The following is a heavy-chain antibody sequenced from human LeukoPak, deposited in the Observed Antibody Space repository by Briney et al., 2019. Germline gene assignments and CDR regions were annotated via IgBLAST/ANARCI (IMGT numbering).Heavy chain of an antibody. CDR1: GGSISNYY. V-gene: IGHV4-59*12. Sequence: PSETLSLTCTVSGGSISNYYWSWIRQPPGKGLEWIGEISHDGTRNYNPSLRSRVAMSFDRANNYFSLSLTAVTAAGTALYYCTRESRPFCPFAFWGQGVMVTVSS. J-gene: IGHJ4*02. CDR2: ISHDGTR. CDR3: TRESRPFCPFAF. D-gene: IGHD2-2*01.